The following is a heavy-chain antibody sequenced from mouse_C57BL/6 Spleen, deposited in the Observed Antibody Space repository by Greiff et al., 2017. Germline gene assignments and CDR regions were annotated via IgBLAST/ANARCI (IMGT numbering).Heavy chain of an antibody. V-gene: IGHV1-82*01. D-gene: IGHD3-2*02. CDR1: GYAFSSSW. J-gene: IGHJ4*01. CDR3: ARQQETAQAFMDY. CDR2: IYPGDGDT. Sequence: QVQLKQSGPELVKPGASVKISCKASGYAFSSSWMNWVKQRPGKGLEWIGRIYPGDGDTNYNGKFKGKATLTADKSSSTAYMQLSSLTSEDSAVYFCARQQETAQAFMDYWGQGTSVTVSS.